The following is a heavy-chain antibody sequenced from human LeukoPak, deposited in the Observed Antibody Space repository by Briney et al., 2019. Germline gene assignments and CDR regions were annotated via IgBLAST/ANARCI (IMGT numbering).Heavy chain of an antibody. CDR2: INQDGSET. CDR3: ARDAHCSSTSCDKPLWYFDL. CDR1: GFPFNNYW. V-gene: IGHV3-7*01. Sequence: GGSLRLSCAASGFPFNNYWMSWVRQAPGKGLEWVANINQDGSETYYVDSVKGRFTISRDNAKNSLYLQMNSLGAEDTALYRCARDAHCSSTSCDKPLWYFDLWGRGTLVTVSS. J-gene: IGHJ2*01. D-gene: IGHD2-2*02.